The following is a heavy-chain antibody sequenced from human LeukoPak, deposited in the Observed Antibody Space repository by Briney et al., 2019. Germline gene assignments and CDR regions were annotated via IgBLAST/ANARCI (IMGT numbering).Heavy chain of an antibody. Sequence: SETLSLTCAVYGGSFSGYYWSWIRQPPGKGLEWIGEINHSGSTNYNPSLKSRVTISVDTSKNQFSLKLSSVTAADTAVYYCAAGSSWFVWFDPWGQGTLVTVSS. V-gene: IGHV4-34*01. J-gene: IGHJ5*02. CDR3: AAGSSWFVWFDP. D-gene: IGHD6-13*01. CDR1: GGSFSGYY. CDR2: INHSGST.